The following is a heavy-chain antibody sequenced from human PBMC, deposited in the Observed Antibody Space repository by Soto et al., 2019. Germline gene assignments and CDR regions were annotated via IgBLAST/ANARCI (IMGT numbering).Heavy chain of an antibody. CDR2: IFYSGST. J-gene: IGHJ4*02. CDR1: GGSISSGGYY. V-gene: IGHV4-31*03. CDR3: ARATGDYFDY. Sequence: PSETLSLTCTVSGGSISSGGYYWSWICQHPGKGLEWIGYIFYSGSTYYNPSLKSRVAISVDTSKNQFSLKLSSVTAADTAGYYCARATGDYFDYWGQGTLVTVSS.